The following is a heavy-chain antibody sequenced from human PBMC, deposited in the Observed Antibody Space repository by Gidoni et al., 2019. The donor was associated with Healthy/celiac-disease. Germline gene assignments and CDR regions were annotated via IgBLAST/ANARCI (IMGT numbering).Heavy chain of an antibody. Sequence: QLQLQESGPGLVKPSETLYRHCTVAVGSISSSSYDWGWIRQPPGKGLEWIGSIYYSGSTYYNPSLKIRVTISVDTSKNQFSLKLSSVTAADTAVYYCARPHGGRQRYFDLWGRGTLVTVSS. CDR3: ARPHGGRQRYFDL. V-gene: IGHV4-39*07. D-gene: IGHD3-10*01. J-gene: IGHJ2*01. CDR2: IYYSGST. CDR1: VGSISSSSYD.